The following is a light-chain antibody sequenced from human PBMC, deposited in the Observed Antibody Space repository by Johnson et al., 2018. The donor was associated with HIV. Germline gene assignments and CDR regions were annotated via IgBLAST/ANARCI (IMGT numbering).Light chain of an antibody. CDR1: SSTIGNND. Sequence: QSVLTQPPSVSAAPGQKVTISCSGSSSTIGNNDVSWYQLLPGTAPKLLIYKNDRRPSGIPDRFSGSKSGTSATLGITGLQPGDGADYYCGTWDSSLNASSVCGSGASVTVL. CDR2: KND. V-gene: IGLV1-51*02. CDR3: GTWDSSLNASSV. J-gene: IGLJ1*01.